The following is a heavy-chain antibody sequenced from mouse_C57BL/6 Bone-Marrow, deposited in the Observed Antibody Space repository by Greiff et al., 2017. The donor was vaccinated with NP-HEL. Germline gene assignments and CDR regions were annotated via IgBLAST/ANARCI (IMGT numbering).Heavy chain of an antibody. D-gene: IGHD6-2*01. CDR1: GFTFSSYA. CDR2: ISDGGSYT. CDR3: AREEGLDGVAY. Sequence: EVQVVESGGGLVKPGGSLKLSCAASGFTFSSYAMSWVRQTPEKRLEWVATISDGGSYTYYPDNVKGRFTISRDNAKNNLYLQMSHLKSEDTAMYYCAREEGLDGVAYWGQGTLVTVSA. V-gene: IGHV5-4*01. J-gene: IGHJ3*01.